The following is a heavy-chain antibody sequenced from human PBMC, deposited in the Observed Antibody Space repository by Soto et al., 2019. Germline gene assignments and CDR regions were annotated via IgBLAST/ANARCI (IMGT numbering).Heavy chain of an antibody. Sequence: PSETLSLTCAVSGGSISSSNWWSWVRQPPGKGLEWIGEIYHSGSTNYNPSLKSRVTISVDKSKNQFSLKLSSVTAADTAVYYCERTSIAAAGTYYFDYWGQGTLVTVYS. CDR3: ERTSIAAAGTYYFDY. CDR2: IYHSGST. CDR1: GGSISSSNW. V-gene: IGHV4-4*02. D-gene: IGHD6-13*01. J-gene: IGHJ4*02.